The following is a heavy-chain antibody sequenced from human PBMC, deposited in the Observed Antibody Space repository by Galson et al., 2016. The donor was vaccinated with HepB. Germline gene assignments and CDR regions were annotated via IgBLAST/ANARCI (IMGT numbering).Heavy chain of an antibody. CDR2: INSEGSST. V-gene: IGHV3-74*03. J-gene: IGHJ4*02. CDR3: ARDRASSGWYVFGS. D-gene: IGHD6-19*01. CDR1: GFTFSDFW. Sequence: SLRLSCAAPGFTFSDFWMHWVRQVPGKGLVWVSRINSEGSSTKYADSVKGRFTISRDSANNTLYLQMNSLRAEDTAVYYCARDRASSGWYVFGSWGQGTLVTVAS.